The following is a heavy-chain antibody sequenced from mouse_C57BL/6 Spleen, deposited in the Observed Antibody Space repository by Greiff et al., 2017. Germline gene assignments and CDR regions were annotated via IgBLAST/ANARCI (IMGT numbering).Heavy chain of an antibody. CDR2: IWSDGST. J-gene: IGHJ4*01. V-gene: IGHV2-6*03. Sequence: QVQLKESGPGLVAPSQSLSITCTVSGFSLTSYGVHWVRQPPGKGLEWLVVIWSDGSTTYNSALKSRLSISKDNSKSQVFLKMNSLQTDDTAMYYCAREGITTVKDYARDYWGQGTSVTVSS. CDR1: GFSLTSYG. D-gene: IGHD1-1*01. CDR3: AREGITTVKDYARDY.